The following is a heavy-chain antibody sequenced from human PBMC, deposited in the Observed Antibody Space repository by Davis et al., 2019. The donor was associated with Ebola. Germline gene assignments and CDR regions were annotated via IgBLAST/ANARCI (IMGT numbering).Heavy chain of an antibody. Sequence: GESLKISCAASGFTFSSYAMHWVRQAPGKGLEWVAVISYDGSNKYYADSVKGRFTISRDNSRNTLYLQMNSLKTEDTAVYYCTTDPQYNWNPGVDYWGQGTLVTVSS. CDR1: GFTFSSYA. D-gene: IGHD1-20*01. V-gene: IGHV3-30-3*01. CDR3: TTDPQYNWNPGVDY. CDR2: ISYDGSNK. J-gene: IGHJ4*02.